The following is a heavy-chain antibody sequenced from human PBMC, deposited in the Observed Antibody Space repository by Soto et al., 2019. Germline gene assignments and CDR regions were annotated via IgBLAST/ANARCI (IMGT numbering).Heavy chain of an antibody. CDR3: AREKTKCDY. CDR1: GYTFTDYY. Sequence: ASVKVSCKTSGYTFTDYYMHWVRQAPGQGLEWMGWINPNSGGTNYAQKFQGRVTMTSDTSISTAYLDLTNLTFDDTAVYYCAREKTKCDYWGQGTLVTVSS. CDR2: INPNSGGT. J-gene: IGHJ4*02. V-gene: IGHV1-2*02.